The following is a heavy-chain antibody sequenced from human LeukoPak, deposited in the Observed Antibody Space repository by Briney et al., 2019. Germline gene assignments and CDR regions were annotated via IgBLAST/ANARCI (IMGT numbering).Heavy chain of an antibody. CDR2: ISYDGSNK. D-gene: IGHD6-13*01. CDR1: GFMFSKYA. CDR3: AKDSRWGSRVYYYYGMDV. J-gene: IGHJ6*02. V-gene: IGHV3-30*04. Sequence: WGSLRLSCAASGFMFSKYAMHWVRQAPGKGLEWVAVISYDGSNKYYADSVKGRFTISRDNSKNTLYLQMNSLRAEDTAVYYCAKDSRWGSRVYYYYGMDVWGQGTTVTVSS.